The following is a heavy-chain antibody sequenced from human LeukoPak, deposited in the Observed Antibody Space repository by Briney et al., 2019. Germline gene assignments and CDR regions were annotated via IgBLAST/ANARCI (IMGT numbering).Heavy chain of an antibody. D-gene: IGHD2-15*01. V-gene: IGHV4-31*03. CDR3: AGDQRLDSYAFDI. CDR1: GGSISSGGYY. Sequence: SETLSLTCTVSGGSISSGGYYWSWIRQHPGKGLEWIGYIYYSGSTYYNPSLKGRVTISVDTSKNQFSLKLSSVTAADTAVYYCAGDQRLDSYAFDIWGQGTMVTVSS. J-gene: IGHJ3*02. CDR2: IYYSGST.